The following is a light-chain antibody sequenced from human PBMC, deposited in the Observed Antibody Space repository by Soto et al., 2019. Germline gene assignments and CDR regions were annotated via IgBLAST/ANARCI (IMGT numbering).Light chain of an antibody. Sequence: QSALTQPASVSGSPGQSITISCTGTTSEVGGYNSVSWYQQHPGKAPELMIYDVSNRPSGISYRFSGSKSGNTASLTISGPEAEDEADYCCSSRTSTCADVFGTGTKLTVL. CDR2: DVS. CDR3: SSRTSTCADV. J-gene: IGLJ1*01. CDR1: TSEVGGYNS. V-gene: IGLV2-14*01.